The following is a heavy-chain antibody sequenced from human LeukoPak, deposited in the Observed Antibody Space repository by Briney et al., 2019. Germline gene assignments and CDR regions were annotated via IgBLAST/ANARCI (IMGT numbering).Heavy chain of an antibody. J-gene: IGHJ4*02. CDR2: INWNGGST. D-gene: IGHD2-15*01. V-gene: IGHV3-20*04. CDR1: GFTFDDYG. Sequence: GGSLRLSCAASGFTFDDYGMSWVRQAPGKGLELVSGINWNGGSTGYADSVKGRFTISRDNAKNSLYLQMNSLRAEDTALYYCAREGGYCSGGSCYIEYYFDYWGQGTLVTVSS. CDR3: AREGGYCSGGSCYIEYYFDY.